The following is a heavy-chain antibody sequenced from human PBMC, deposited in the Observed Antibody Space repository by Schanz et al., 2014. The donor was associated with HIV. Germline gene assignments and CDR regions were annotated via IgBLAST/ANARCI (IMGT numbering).Heavy chain of an antibody. V-gene: IGHV4-34*01. CDR1: GGSFSAYY. D-gene: IGHD2-21*01. CDR3: ASLYSHCFDN. Sequence: QVQLHQWGAGLLKPSETLSLTCAVYGGSFSAYYWSWIRQPPGKGLEWIGEINHRGITNYNPSLGSRVTKPMDPPKNQSSLKLPPVTAADTAVYYCASLYSHCFDNWGQGTLVTVSS. CDR2: INHRGIT. J-gene: IGHJ4*02.